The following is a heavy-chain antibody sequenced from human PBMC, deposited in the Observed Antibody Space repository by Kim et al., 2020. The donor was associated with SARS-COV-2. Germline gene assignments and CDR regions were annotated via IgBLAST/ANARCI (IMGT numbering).Heavy chain of an antibody. CDR3: AREGEDYGDSPLDY. CDR1: GGSISSGSYY. D-gene: IGHD4-17*01. J-gene: IGHJ4*02. V-gene: IGHV4-61*02. Sequence: SETLSLTCTVSGGSISSGSYYWSWIRQPAGKGLEWIGRIYTSGSTNYNPSLKSRVTISVDTSKNQFSLKLSSVTAADTAVYYCAREGEDYGDSPLDYWGQGTLVTVSS. CDR2: IYTSGST.